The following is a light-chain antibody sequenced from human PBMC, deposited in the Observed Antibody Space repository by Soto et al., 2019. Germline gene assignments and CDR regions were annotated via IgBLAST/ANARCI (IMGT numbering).Light chain of an antibody. CDR1: SSDVGGYNY. CDR2: EVS. J-gene: IGLJ2*01. Sequence: QSALTQPPSASGSPGQSVTISCTGTSSDVGGYNYVSWYQQHPGKAPKLMIYEVSKRPSGVPDRFSGSKSGNTASLTVSGLRAEDEADYYCSSYAGSNNFEVFGGGTQLTVL. CDR3: SSYAGSNNFEV. V-gene: IGLV2-8*01.